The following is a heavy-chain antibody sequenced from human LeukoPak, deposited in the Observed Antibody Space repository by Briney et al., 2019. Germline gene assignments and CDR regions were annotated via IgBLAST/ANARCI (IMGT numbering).Heavy chain of an antibody. V-gene: IGHV3-30-3*02. J-gene: IGHJ4*02. CDR3: AKNKAGSTAYFFDY. Sequence: GGSLRLSCAASGFTFSNYAMHWVRQAPGKGLEWVAVISDDGNIKLYADSVKGRFTISRDNSKNTLYLQMSSLRAEDTAVYYCAKNKAGSTAYFFDYWGQGTLVTVSS. D-gene: IGHD6-13*01. CDR1: GFTFSNYA. CDR2: ISDDGNIK.